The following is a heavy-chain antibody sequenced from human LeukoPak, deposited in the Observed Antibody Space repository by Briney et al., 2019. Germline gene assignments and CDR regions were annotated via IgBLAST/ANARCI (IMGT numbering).Heavy chain of an antibody. Sequence: GGSLRLSCAASGFTFSSYAMSWVRQAPGKGLEWVAVISYDGSNKYYADSVKGRFTISRDNSKNTLYLQMNSLRAEDTAVYYCARRSDFDYWGQGTLVTVSS. CDR1: GFTFSSYA. V-gene: IGHV3-30*04. CDR2: ISYDGSNK. CDR3: ARRSDFDY. J-gene: IGHJ4*02.